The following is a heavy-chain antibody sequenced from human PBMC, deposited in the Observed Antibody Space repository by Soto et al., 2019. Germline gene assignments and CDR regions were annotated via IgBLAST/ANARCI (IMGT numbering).Heavy chain of an antibody. D-gene: IGHD2-2*01. V-gene: IGHV4-59*01. CDR2: IYDSGST. Sequence: PSETFSISCTVSGGSISNYYWSWIRQPPGTELEWIGHIYDSGSTNYNPSLKSRVTISVDTSKNQFSLKLTSMTAADTAVYYCAGGPPYCSSSSCYHWFDPWGQGTLVTVS. CDR3: AGGPPYCSSSSCYHWFDP. J-gene: IGHJ5*02. CDR1: GGSISNYY.